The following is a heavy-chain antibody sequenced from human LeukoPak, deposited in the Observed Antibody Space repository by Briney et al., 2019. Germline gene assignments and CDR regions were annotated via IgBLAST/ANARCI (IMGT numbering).Heavy chain of an antibody. CDR3: TRDTFDSSGYFYYYFDY. J-gene: IGHJ4*02. CDR1: GGTFSSFA. CDR2: ITPISGTA. Sequence: ASVKVSCKASGGTFSSFASNWVRQAPGQGLEWMGGITPISGTANYAQKFQGRVTITADESTSTAYMELSSLRSEDTAIYFCTRDTFDSSGYFYYYFDYWGQGTLVTVSS. D-gene: IGHD3-22*01. V-gene: IGHV1-69*13.